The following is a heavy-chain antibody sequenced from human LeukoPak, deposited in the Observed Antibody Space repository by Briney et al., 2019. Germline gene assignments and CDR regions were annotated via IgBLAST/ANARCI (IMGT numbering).Heavy chain of an antibody. V-gene: IGHV4-39*01. D-gene: IGHD2-2*02. CDR2: IYYSGST. Sequence: SETLSLTCTVSGGSISSSSYYWGWIRQPPGKGLEWIGSIYYSGSTYYNPSLKSRVTISVDTSKNQFSLKLSSVTAADTAVYYCASQSLGYCSSTSCYRDYWGQGTLVTVSS. CDR1: GGSISSSSYY. J-gene: IGHJ4*02. CDR3: ASQSLGYCSSTSCYRDY.